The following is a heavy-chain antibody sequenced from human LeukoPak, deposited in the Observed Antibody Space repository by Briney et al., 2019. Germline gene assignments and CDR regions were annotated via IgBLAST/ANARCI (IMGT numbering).Heavy chain of an antibody. CDR3: ARQVLEWETLWFDP. CDR2: IYPGDSDT. CDR1: GYRFTSYW. J-gene: IGHJ5*02. Sequence: GESLQISCKGSGYRFTSYWIGWVRPMPGKGLEWMGIIYPGDSDTRYSPSFQGQVTISADKSISTAYLQWSSLKASDTAMYYCARQVLEWETLWFDPWGQGTLVTVSS. V-gene: IGHV5-51*01. D-gene: IGHD3-3*01.